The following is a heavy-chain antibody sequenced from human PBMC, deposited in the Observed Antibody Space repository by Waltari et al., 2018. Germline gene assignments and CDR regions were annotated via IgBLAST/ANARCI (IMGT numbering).Heavy chain of an antibody. D-gene: IGHD6-25*01. J-gene: IGHJ5*02. CDR1: GGSISSYY. V-gene: IGHV4-59*01. CDR2: IYYSGST. CDR3: ARGGRLHSWFDP. Sequence: QVQLQESGPGLVKPSETLSLTCTVSGGSISSYYWSWIRQPPGKGLEWIGYIYYSGSTNYNPPLKVRVTISVDTSKNQFSLKLSSVTAADTAVYYCARGGRLHSWFDPWGQGTLVTVSS.